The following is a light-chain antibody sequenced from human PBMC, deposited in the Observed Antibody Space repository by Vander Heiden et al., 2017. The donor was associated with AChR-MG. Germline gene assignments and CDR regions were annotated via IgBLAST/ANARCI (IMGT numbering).Light chain of an antibody. Sequence: EIVMTQSPATLSVSPGERATLPCRASQSVNSNLVWYQQKPGQAPRLLIFGASTRATGIPARFSGSGSGTEFTLTISSLQSEDFAVYYCQQYNNWPPELTFGGGTKVEIK. CDR2: GAS. J-gene: IGKJ4*01. V-gene: IGKV3-15*01. CDR1: QSVNSN. CDR3: QQYNNWPPELT.